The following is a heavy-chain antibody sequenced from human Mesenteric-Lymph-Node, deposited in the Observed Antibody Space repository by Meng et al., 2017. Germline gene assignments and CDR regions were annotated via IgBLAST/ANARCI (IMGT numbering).Heavy chain of an antibody. Sequence: GGSLRLSCAASGFTFDDYAMHWVRQAPGKGLEWVSGISWNSGSIGYADSVKGRFTISRDNAKNSLYLQMNSLRAEDTAVYYCARRYSGSYLDCWGQGTLVTVSS. CDR3: ARRYSGSYLDC. J-gene: IGHJ4*02. CDR2: ISWNSGSI. D-gene: IGHD1-26*01. CDR1: GFTFDDYA. V-gene: IGHV3-9*01.